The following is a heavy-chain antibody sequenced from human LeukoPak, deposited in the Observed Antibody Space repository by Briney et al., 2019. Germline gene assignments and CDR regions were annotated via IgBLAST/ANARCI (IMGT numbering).Heavy chain of an antibody. J-gene: IGHJ4*02. CDR3: ARPTDYCSGGSCYAGPFDY. V-gene: IGHV5-51*01. D-gene: IGHD2-15*01. CDR2: IYPGDSDT. Sequence: GESLKISCKGSGYSFTSYWICWVRQMPGKGLEWMGIIYPGDSDTRYSPSFQGQVTISADKSISTAYLQWSSLKASDTAMYYCARPTDYCSGGSCYAGPFDYWGQGTLVTVSS. CDR1: GYSFTSYW.